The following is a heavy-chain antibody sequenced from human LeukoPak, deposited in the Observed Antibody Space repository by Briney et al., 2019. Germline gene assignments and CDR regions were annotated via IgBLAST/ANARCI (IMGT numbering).Heavy chain of an antibody. Sequence: GGSLRLSCAASGFTFSSYWMSWVRQAPGKGLEWVANIKQDGSEKYYVDSVKGRFTISRDNAKNSLYLQMNSLRAEDTAVYYCARRERTYDSSGYYYYYYYMDVWGKGTTVTVSS. CDR2: IKQDGSEK. CDR3: ARRERTYDSSGYYYYYYYMDV. J-gene: IGHJ6*03. V-gene: IGHV3-7*01. CDR1: GFTFSSYW. D-gene: IGHD3-22*01.